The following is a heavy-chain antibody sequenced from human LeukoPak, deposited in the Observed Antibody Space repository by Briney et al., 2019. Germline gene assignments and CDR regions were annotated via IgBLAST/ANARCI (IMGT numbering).Heavy chain of an antibody. J-gene: IGHJ4*02. Sequence: PGGSLRLSCAASGFTFSSYAMHWVRQAPGKGLEWVAVISYDGSNKYYADSVKGRFTISRDNSKNTLYLQMNSLRAEDTAVYYCAREGESIAARRGAFDYWGQGTLVTVSS. CDR3: AREGESIAARRGAFDY. CDR1: GFTFSSYA. CDR2: ISYDGSNK. D-gene: IGHD6-6*01. V-gene: IGHV3-30-3*01.